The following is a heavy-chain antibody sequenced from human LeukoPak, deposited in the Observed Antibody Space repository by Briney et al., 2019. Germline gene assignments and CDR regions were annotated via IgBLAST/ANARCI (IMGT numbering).Heavy chain of an antibody. Sequence: ASVKVSCKASGYTFTGYYMHWVRQAPGQGLEWMGWINPNSGGTNYAQKFQGRVTMTRDTSISTAYMEPSRLRSDDTAVYYCAPNPSGEGAFDYWGQGTLVTVSS. V-gene: IGHV1-2*02. CDR3: APNPSGEGAFDY. CDR2: INPNSGGT. D-gene: IGHD1-1*01. J-gene: IGHJ4*02. CDR1: GYTFTGYY.